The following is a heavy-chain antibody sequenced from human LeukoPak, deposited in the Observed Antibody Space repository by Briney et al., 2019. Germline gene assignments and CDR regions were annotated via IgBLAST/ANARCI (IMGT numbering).Heavy chain of an antibody. J-gene: IGHJ4*02. V-gene: IGHV4-59*01. Sequence: SETLSLTCTVSGGSISTYYWSWIRQPPGKGLEGIGYIYDSGGTNYNPSLKSRVTISVDTSKKQISLKLSSVTAADTAVYYCARDTITRGFDYWGQGTLVTVSS. CDR2: IYDSGGT. D-gene: IGHD3-9*01. CDR1: GGSISTYY. CDR3: ARDTITRGFDY.